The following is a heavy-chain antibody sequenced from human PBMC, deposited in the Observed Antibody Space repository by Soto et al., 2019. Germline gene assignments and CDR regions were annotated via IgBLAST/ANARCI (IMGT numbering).Heavy chain of an antibody. V-gene: IGHV4-34*01. Sequence: QVQLHQWGAGLVRPSETLALTCAVNGGSFSTNHWNWIRQSPGMGLEWIGEISPDGATNFNPTLKSRLSMSVETSKRQFSLHLTSVTAADTAVYFCARGLAAQSFYFDFWGQGTLVTVSS. J-gene: IGHJ4*02. D-gene: IGHD3-16*02. CDR2: ISPDGAT. CDR3: ARGLAAQSFYFDF. CDR1: GGSFSTNH.